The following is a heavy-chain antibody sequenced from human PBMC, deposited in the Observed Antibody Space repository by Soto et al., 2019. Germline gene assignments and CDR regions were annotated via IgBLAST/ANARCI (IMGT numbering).Heavy chain of an antibody. D-gene: IGHD3-16*01. Sequence: ASVKVSCKASGYTLTVYYMHWVRQAPGQGLEWMGWINPNSGGTNYAQKFQGWVTMTRDTSISTAYMELSRLRSDDTAVYYCARLLNHGGFDPWGQGTLVTVSS. CDR3: ARLLNHGGFDP. J-gene: IGHJ5*02. CDR1: GYTLTVYY. CDR2: INPNSGGT. V-gene: IGHV1-2*04.